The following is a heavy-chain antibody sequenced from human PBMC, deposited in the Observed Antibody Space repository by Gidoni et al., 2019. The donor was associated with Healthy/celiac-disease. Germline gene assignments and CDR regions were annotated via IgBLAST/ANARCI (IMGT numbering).Heavy chain of an antibody. CDR1: GGSISSYY. Sequence: QVQLQESGPGLVKPSETLSLTCTVSGGSISSYYWSWIRQPPGKGLEWIGYIYYSGSTNYNPSLKSLVTISVDTSKNQFSLKLSSVTAADTAVYYCARDSPTNNYYYYMDVWGKGTTVTVSS. V-gene: IGHV4-59*01. CDR3: ARDSPTNNYYYYMDV. CDR2: IYYSGST. J-gene: IGHJ6*03.